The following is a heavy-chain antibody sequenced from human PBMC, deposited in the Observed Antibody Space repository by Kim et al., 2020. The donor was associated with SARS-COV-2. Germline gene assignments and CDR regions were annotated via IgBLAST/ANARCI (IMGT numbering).Heavy chain of an antibody. V-gene: IGHV1-69*13. Sequence: SVKVSCKASGGTFSSYAISWVRQAPGQGLEWMGGIIPIFGTANYAQKFQGRVTITAYESTSTAYMELSSLRSEDTAVYYCARVGYGSGSYFTPRDYYYYGMDVWGQGTTVTVSS. CDR1: GGTFSSYA. CDR3: ARVGYGSGSYFTPRDYYYYGMDV. CDR2: IIPIFGTA. D-gene: IGHD3-10*01. J-gene: IGHJ6*02.